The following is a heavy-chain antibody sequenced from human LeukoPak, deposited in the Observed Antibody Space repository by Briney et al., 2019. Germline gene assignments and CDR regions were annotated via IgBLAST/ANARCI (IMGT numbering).Heavy chain of an antibody. V-gene: IGHV1-46*01. CDR2: INPSGGST. Sequence: GASAKVSCKASGYTFTSYYIHWVRQAPGEGLEWMGIINPSGGSTRYAQKFQGRVTMTRDTSTSTVYMELSSLRSEDTAVYYCARGQRLVGATTLLAFDYWGQGTLVTVSS. CDR3: ARGQRLVGATTLLAFDY. J-gene: IGHJ4*02. D-gene: IGHD1-26*01. CDR1: GYTFTSYY.